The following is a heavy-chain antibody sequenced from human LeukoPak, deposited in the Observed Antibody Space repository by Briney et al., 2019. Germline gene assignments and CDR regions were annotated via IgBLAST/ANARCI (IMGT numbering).Heavy chain of an antibody. Sequence: PSETLSLTCIVSGDSISSSFYYWGWIRQPPGKGLEWIGSIYYSGSTYYNPSLKSRVTISLETSKNQFSLKLSSVTAADTAVYYCARGNGMATIMTKVWQTMEFDYWGQGTLVTVSS. CDR1: GDSISSSFYY. CDR3: ARGNGMATIMTKVWQTMEFDY. D-gene: IGHD5-24*01. J-gene: IGHJ4*02. CDR2: IYYSGST. V-gene: IGHV4-39*07.